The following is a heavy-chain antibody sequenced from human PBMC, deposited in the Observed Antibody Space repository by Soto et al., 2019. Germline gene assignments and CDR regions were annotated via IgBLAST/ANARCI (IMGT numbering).Heavy chain of an antibody. CDR3: AKDPDTAIGFDP. V-gene: IGHV3-23*01. CDR1: GFTFSSYA. J-gene: IGHJ5*02. Sequence: EVQLLESGGGLVQPGGSLRLSCAASGFTFSSYAMSWVRQAPGKGLEWVSAISGSGGSTYYAYSVKGRFTISRDNSKTPLYLQMNSLRAEDTAVYYSAKDPDTAIGFDPWGQGTLVPVSS. CDR2: ISGSGGST. D-gene: IGHD5-18*01.